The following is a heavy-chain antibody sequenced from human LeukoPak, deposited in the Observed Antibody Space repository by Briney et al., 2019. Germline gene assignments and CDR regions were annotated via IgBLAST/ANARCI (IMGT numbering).Heavy chain of an antibody. Sequence: SETLSLTCTVSGGFISSGDYYWSWIRQPPGKGLEWIGYIYYSGNTYYSPSPKSRVTISVDTSKNQFSLRLRSVTAADTAVYFCVRERGSPANWNSLQLDPWAREPWSPSPQ. J-gene: IGHJ5*02. D-gene: IGHD1-1*01. CDR2: IYYSGNT. CDR3: VRERGSPANWNSLQLDP. V-gene: IGHV4-30-4*08. CDR1: GGFISSGDYY.